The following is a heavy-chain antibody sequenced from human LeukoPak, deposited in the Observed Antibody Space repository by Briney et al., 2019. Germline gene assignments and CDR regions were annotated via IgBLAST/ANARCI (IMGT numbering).Heavy chain of an antibody. CDR2: IFYSENT. D-gene: IGHD6-19*01. CDR3: ARGPPSAVAGYYYYGMDV. CDR1: GASISRYY. V-gene: IGHV4-59*01. J-gene: IGHJ6*02. Sequence: SETLSLTCTASGASISRYYWSWIRQSPGKGLEWIGYIFYSENTNYNPSLKSRVTISLDTPKNQFSLKLTSVTAADTAVYYCARGPPSAVAGYYYYGMDVWGQGTTVTVSS.